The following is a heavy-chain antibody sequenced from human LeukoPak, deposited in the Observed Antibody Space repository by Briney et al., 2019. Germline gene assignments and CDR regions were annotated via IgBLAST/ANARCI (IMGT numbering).Heavy chain of an antibody. D-gene: IGHD3-16*01. CDR3: ARDLGGPADYYYGMDV. CDR2: INPSGGST. J-gene: IGHJ6*02. Sequence: ASVKVSCKASGYTFTSNYIHWVRQAPGQGLEWMGIINPSGGSTSYAQKFQGRVTMTRDTSTSTVYMELSSLRSEDTAVYYCARDLGGPADYYYGMDVWGQGTTVTVSS. CDR1: GYTFTSNY. V-gene: IGHV1-46*01.